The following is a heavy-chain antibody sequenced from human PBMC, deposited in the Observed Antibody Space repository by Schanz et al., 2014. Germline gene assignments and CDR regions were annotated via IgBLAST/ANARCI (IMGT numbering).Heavy chain of an antibody. CDR2: FIPILDVG. CDR1: GGTFSSFG. V-gene: IGHV1-69*09. J-gene: IGHJ4*02. Sequence: QVQLVQSGAEVKKPGASVKVSCKASGGTFSSFGINWVRQAPGQGLEWMGRFIPILDVGNYAQQCQGRVTFTADKSTSTAYMELSSLRSEDTAVYYCARGYGDSPTDVWGQGTRDTVYS. D-gene: IGHD4-17*01. CDR3: ARGYGDSPTDV.